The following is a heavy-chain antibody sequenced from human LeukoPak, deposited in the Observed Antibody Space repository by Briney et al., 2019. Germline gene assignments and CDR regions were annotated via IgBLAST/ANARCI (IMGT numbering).Heavy chain of an antibody. CDR2: IIPIFGTA. Sequence: SVKVSCKASGGTFSSYAISWVRQAPGQGLEWMGGIIPIFGTANYAQKFQGRVTITADESTSTAYMELSSLRSEDTAVYYCARSRPGIAVAGYFDYWGQGTLVTVSS. D-gene: IGHD6-19*01. V-gene: IGHV1-69*13. J-gene: IGHJ4*02. CDR1: GGTFSSYA. CDR3: ARSRPGIAVAGYFDY.